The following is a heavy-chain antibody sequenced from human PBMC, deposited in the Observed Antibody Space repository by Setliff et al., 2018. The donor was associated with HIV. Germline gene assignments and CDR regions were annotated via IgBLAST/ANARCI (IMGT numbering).Heavy chain of an antibody. CDR3: ARIWGIPPLYYFDY. V-gene: IGHV1-3*01. D-gene: IGHD3-16*01. CDR2: IHAGNGYT. J-gene: IGHJ4*02. Sequence: GQRLEWMGWIHAGNGYTKCSQKFQGRVTFTRDTSASAAYMDLSSLRSEDTAVYYCARIWGIPPLYYFDYWGQGTLVTVSS.